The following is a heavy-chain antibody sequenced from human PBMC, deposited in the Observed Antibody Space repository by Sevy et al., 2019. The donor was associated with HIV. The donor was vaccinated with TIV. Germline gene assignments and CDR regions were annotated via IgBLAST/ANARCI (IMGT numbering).Heavy chain of an antibody. V-gene: IGHV3-74*01. J-gene: IGHJ4*02. Sequence: GGSLRLSCAASGFSFRNYWMHWVRQAPGKGLVWVSRISFDGSTTTYARSVKGRFTISRENAKNTLYLQMNSLRAEDTAVYYCAREVGRGHDYWGQGTLVTVSS. CDR1: GFSFRNYW. CDR3: AREVGRGHDY. D-gene: IGHD1-26*01. CDR2: ISFDGSTT.